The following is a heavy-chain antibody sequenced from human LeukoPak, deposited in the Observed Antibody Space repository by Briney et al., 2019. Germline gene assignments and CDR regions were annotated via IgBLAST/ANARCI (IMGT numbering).Heavy chain of an antibody. Sequence: ESGPTLVKPTQTLTLTCTLSGFSRSTSGVGVGWIRQPPGKSLEWLALIYLDDDKRYSPSLKSRLTITKDTSKNQVVLTMTNMDPVDTATYYCAHRTYDSSGFPFQHWGQGTLVTVSS. V-gene: IGHV2-5*02. CDR3: AHRTYDSSGFPFQH. CDR1: GFSRSTSGVG. J-gene: IGHJ1*01. D-gene: IGHD3-22*01. CDR2: IYLDDDK.